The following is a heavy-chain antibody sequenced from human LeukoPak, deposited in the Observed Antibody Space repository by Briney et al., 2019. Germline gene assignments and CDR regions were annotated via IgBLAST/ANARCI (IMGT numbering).Heavy chain of an antibody. CDR1: GYTFTSYY. D-gene: IGHD3/OR15-3a*01. V-gene: IGHV1-46*03. CDR2: INPSGGST. Sequence: ALVKVSCKASGYTFTSYYMHWVRQAPGQGLERMGIINPSGGSTSYAQKFQGRVTMTRDMSTSTVYMELSSLRSEDTAVYYCAAGDQSSMIVGLMEGGWGQGTLVTVSS. J-gene: IGHJ4*02. CDR3: AAGDQSSMIVGLMEGG.